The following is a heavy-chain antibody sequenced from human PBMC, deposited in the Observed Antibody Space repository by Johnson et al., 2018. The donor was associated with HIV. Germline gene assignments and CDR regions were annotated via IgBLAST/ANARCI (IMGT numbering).Heavy chain of an antibody. CDR2: ISYDGSNK. CDR3: ARGSGSSIGARGAFDI. Sequence: VQLVESGGGLVQPGGSLRLSCAVSGFTFSSYAMHWVRQAPGKGLEWVAVISYDGSNKYYADSVKGRFTVSRDNSKNTLYLQMNSLRAGDTAVYYCARGSGSSIGARGAFDIWGQGTMVTVSS. V-gene: IGHV3-30*14. CDR1: GFTFSSYA. D-gene: IGHD6-6*01. J-gene: IGHJ3*02.